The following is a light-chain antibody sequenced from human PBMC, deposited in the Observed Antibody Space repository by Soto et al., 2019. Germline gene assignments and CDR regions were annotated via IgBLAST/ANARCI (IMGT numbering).Light chain of an antibody. J-gene: IGKJ1*01. CDR2: GAS. V-gene: IGKV3-15*01. Sequence: IVMTQSPATLSVSPGERATLSCRASQSVSNKLAWYQQKPGQAPRLLIHGASTRATGFPARFSGSGSGTDFTLTISSLQPDDFATYYCQHYNSYSEAFGQGTKVDIK. CDR3: QHYNSYSEA. CDR1: QSVSNK.